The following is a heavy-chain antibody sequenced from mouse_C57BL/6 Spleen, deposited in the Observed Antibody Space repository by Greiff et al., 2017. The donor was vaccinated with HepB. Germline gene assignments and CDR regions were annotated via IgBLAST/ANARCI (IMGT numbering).Heavy chain of an antibody. Sequence: EVMLVESGGGLVKPGGSLKLSCAASGFTFSDYGMHWVRQAPEKGLEWVAYISSGSSTIYYADTVKGRFTISRDNAKNTLFLQMTSLRSEDTAMYYCARPRWFHYYAMDYWGQGTSVTVSS. D-gene: IGHD2-3*01. V-gene: IGHV5-17*01. CDR1: GFTFSDYG. CDR2: ISSGSSTI. J-gene: IGHJ4*01. CDR3: ARPRWFHYYAMDY.